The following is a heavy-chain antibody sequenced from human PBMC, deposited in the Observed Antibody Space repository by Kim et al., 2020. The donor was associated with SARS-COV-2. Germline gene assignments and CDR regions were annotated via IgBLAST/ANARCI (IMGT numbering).Heavy chain of an antibody. Sequence: SETLSLTCAVYGGSFSGYYWSWIRQPPGKGLEWIGEINHSGSTNYNPSLKSRVTISVDTSKNQFSLKLSSVTAADTAVYYCASLFFRATGSHWGQGTLVTVSS. V-gene: IGHV4-34*01. D-gene: IGHD1-1*01. CDR2: INHSGST. J-gene: IGHJ4*02. CDR1: GGSFSGYY. CDR3: ASLFFRATGSH.